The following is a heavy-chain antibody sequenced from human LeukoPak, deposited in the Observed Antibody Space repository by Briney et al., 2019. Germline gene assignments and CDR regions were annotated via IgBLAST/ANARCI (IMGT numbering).Heavy chain of an antibody. Sequence: ASVKVSCKASGYTFTSYDINWVRQATGQGLVWMGWMNPNSGNTGYAQKFQGRVTMTRNTSISTAYMELSSLRSEDTAVYYCARVSSFYDYVWGSSYGMDVWGQGTTVTVSS. V-gene: IGHV1-8*01. CDR1: GYTFTSYD. J-gene: IGHJ6*02. CDR2: MNPNSGNT. D-gene: IGHD3-16*01. CDR3: ARVSSFYDYVWGSSYGMDV.